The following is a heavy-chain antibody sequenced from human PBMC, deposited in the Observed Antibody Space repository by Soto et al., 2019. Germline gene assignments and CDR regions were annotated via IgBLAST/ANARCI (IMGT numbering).Heavy chain of an antibody. CDR1: GYTFTNQY. CDR2: INPLGGST. D-gene: IGHD3-22*01. J-gene: IGHJ4*02. V-gene: IGHV1-46*03. CDR3: ASPTYYYDSSGSY. Sequence: ASVKVSCKASGYTFTNQYMHWVRQAPGQGLEWMGIINPLGGSTNYAEKFQGRVTMTRDTSTSTVYMELSSLRFEDTAVYYCASPTYYYDSSGSYWGQGTLLTVSS.